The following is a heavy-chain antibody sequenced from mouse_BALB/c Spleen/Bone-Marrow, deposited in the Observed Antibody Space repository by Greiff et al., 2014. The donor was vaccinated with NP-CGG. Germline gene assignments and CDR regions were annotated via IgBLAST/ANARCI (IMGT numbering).Heavy chain of an antibody. V-gene: IGHV14-4*02. Sequence: EVNLVESGAELVRSGASVKLSCTASGFNIKDYYMHWVKQRPEQGLEWIGWIDPENGDTEYAPKFQGKATMTADTSSNTAYLQLSSLTSEDTAVYYCNEGYGNHGYWGQGTTLTVSS. CDR1: GFNIKDYY. D-gene: IGHD2-10*02. J-gene: IGHJ2*01. CDR2: IDPENGDT. CDR3: NEGYGNHGY.